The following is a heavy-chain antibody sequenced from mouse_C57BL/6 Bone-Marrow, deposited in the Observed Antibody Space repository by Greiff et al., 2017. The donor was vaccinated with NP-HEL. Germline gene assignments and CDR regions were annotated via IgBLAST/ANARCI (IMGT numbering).Heavy chain of an antibody. J-gene: IGHJ4*01. Sequence: VQLVESGAELARPGASVKLSCKASGYTFTSYGISWVKQRTGQGLEWIGEIYPRSGNTYYNEKFKGKATLTADKSSSTAYMELRSLTSEDSAVYFCARLYYSNPYYAMDYWGQGTSVTVSS. CDR3: ARLYYSNPYYAMDY. D-gene: IGHD2-5*01. CDR2: IYPRSGNT. CDR1: GYTFTSYG. V-gene: IGHV1-81*01.